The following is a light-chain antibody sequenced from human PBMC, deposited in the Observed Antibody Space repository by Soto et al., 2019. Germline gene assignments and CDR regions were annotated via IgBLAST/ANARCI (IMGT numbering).Light chain of an antibody. Sequence: TVLTQSPATLSVSPWERASLSCRASQSVSITFASYQQKPGQAPRLLIYGASTRATGIPARFSGSGSGTEFTLTINSLQSEDFAVYSCQEYDNWPPEGTFGQGTKVDI. V-gene: IGKV3-15*01. CDR2: GAS. CDR1: QSVSIT. CDR3: QEYDNWPPEGT. J-gene: IGKJ1*01.